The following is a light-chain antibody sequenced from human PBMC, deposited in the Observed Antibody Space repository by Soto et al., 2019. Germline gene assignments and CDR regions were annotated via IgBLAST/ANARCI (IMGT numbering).Light chain of an antibody. Sequence: EIVLTHSPGTLSLSPGERATLSCRTSQSVIGNFLAWYQQRPGQSPRVLIYGASSRATSIPDRFSGSGSGTNFTLTISRLGPEDFAVYYCHQYGSSPRTFGQRTKVELK. CDR1: QSVIGNF. CDR3: HQYGSSPRT. CDR2: GAS. J-gene: IGKJ1*01. V-gene: IGKV3-20*01.